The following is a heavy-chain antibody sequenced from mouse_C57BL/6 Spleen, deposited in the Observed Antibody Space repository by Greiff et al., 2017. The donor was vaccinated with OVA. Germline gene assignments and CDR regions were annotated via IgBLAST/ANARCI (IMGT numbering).Heavy chain of an antibody. CDR3: AREGLGRLDAMDD. J-gene: IGHJ4*01. CDR1: GYSITSGYY. V-gene: IGHV3-6*01. CDR2: ISYDGSN. D-gene: IGHD4-1*01. Sequence: EVHLVESGPGLVKPSQSLSLTCSVTGYSITSGYYWNWIRQFPGNKLEWMGYISYDGSNNYNPSLKNRISITRDTSKNQFFLKLNSVTTEDTATYDCAREGLGRLDAMDDWGQGTSVTVSS.